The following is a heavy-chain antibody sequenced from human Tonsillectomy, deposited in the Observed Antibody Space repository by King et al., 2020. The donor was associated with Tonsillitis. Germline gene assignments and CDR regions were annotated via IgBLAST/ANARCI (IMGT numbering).Heavy chain of an antibody. CDR3: ARGFNPYRFGLDY. Sequence: VQLQESGPGLVKPSQTLSLTCTVSGGSISSGDYYWSWIRQPPGKGLEWIGYIYYSGSTYYNPSLKSRVTISVDTPKNQFSLKLSSVTAADTAVYYCARGFNPYRFGLDYWGQGTLVTVSS. CDR2: IYYSGST. V-gene: IGHV4-30-4*01. D-gene: IGHD3-10*01. J-gene: IGHJ4*02. CDR1: GGSISSGDYY.